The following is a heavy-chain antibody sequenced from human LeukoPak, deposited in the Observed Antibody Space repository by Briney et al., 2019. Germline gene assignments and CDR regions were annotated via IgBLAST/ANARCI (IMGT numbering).Heavy chain of an antibody. J-gene: IGHJ5*02. D-gene: IGHD3-22*01. V-gene: IGHV4-39*01. CDR1: GGSISNSRYY. CDR2: IYYSGTT. CDR3: ARQVVITLNWFDP. Sequence: SETLSLTCTVSGGSISNSRYYWGWIRQPPGKGLEWIGSIYYSGTTYYNPSLKSRVTISVDTSKNQFSLKLSSVTAADTAVYYCARQVVITLNWFDPWGQGTLVTVSS.